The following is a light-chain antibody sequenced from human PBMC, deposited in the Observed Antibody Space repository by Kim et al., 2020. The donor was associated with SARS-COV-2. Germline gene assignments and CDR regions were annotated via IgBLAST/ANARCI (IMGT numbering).Light chain of an antibody. V-gene: IGLV1-40*01. CDR2: DNT. CDR3: QSYDSSLSGYV. CDR1: RSNIGAGYA. Sequence: QRVPISCTGGRSNIGAGYAVHWYQQLPGTAPKLLIYDNTNRPSGVPDRFSGSKSGTSASLAITGLQAEDEADYYCQSYDSSLSGYVFGTGTKVTVL. J-gene: IGLJ1*01.